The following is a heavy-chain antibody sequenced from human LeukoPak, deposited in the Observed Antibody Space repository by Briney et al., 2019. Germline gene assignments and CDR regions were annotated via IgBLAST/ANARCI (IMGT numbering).Heavy chain of an antibody. CDR1: GYTFTSYG. CDR2: ISAYNGNT. CDR3: ARDGGSYAEGHAEYFQH. J-gene: IGHJ1*01. Sequence: GASVKVSCKASGYTFTSYGISWVRQAPGQGLEWMGWISAYNGNTNYAQKLQGRVTMTRDMSTSTVYMELSSLRSEDTAVYYCARDGGSYAEGHAEYFQHWGQGTLVTVSS. V-gene: IGHV1-18*01. D-gene: IGHD1-26*01.